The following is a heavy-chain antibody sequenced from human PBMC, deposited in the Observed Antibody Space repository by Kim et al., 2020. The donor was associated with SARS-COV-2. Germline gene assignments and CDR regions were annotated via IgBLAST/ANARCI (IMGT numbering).Heavy chain of an antibody. CDR2: ISYDGSNK. V-gene: IGHV3-30*18. J-gene: IGHJ4*02. CDR1: GFTFSSYG. D-gene: IGHD6-19*01. CDR3: AKDSEQWLVPVGFSYSFFDY. Sequence: GGSLRLSCAASGFTFSSYGMHWVRQAPGKGLEWVAVISYDGSNKYYADSVKGRFTISRDNSKNTLYLQMNSLRAEDTAVYYCAKDSEQWLVPVGFSYSFFDYWGQGTLVTVSS.